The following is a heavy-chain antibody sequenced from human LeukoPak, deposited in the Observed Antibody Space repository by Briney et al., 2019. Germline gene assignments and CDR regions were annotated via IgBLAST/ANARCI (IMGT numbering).Heavy chain of an antibody. CDR2: INPNSGGT. CDR3: ARVRNYYDSSEPFDY. V-gene: IGHV1-2*02. D-gene: IGHD3-22*01. Sequence: ASVKVSCKASGYTFTGHYMHWVRQAPGQGLEWMGWINPNSGGTNYAQKFQGRVTMTRDTSISTAYMELSRLRSDDTAVYYCARVRNYYDSSEPFDYWGQGTLVTVSS. J-gene: IGHJ4*02. CDR1: GYTFTGHY.